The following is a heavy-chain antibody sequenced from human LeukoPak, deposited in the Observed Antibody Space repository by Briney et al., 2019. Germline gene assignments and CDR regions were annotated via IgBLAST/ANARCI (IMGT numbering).Heavy chain of an antibody. D-gene: IGHD6-13*01. V-gene: IGHV3-11*04. CDR1: GFTFSDYY. CDR3: ASHIRSYSSSWYDWFDP. Sequence: GGSLRLSCAASGFTFSDYYMRWIRQAPGKWLECVLYISRSNDNTTYYADSVKGRFTISRDNAKNSLYLQMNSLRAEDTAVYYCASHIRSYSSSWYDWFDPWGQGTLVTVSS. J-gene: IGHJ5*02. CDR2: ISRSNDNTT.